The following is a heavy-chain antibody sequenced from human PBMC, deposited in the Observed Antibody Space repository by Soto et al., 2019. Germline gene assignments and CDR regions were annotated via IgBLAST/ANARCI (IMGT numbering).Heavy chain of an antibody. D-gene: IGHD1-7*01. CDR3: AKDRRAGGNYGFYSDF. J-gene: IGHJ4*02. CDR1: GFTFSSYG. Sequence: GGSLRLSCAASGFTFSSYGMTWVRQAPGKVLEWVSFSSATGAGKYYADSVKGRFTISRDNSKNTLYLQMTSLRADDTAVYYCAKDRRAGGNYGFYSDFWGQGALVTVSS. CDR2: SSATGAGK. V-gene: IGHV3-23*01.